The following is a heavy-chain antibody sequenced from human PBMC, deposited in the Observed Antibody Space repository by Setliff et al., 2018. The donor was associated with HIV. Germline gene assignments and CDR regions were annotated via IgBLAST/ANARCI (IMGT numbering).Heavy chain of an antibody. J-gene: IGHJ3*02. CDR2: IRYDGSNK. D-gene: IGHD3-3*01. CDR1: GFTFSSYG. Sequence: QPGGSLRLSCAASGFTFSSYGMHWVRQAPGKGLEWVAVIRYDGSNKYYADSVKGRFTISRDNSKNTLYLQMNSLRAEDTAVYYCAKGGYYDFWSGYYTDDAFDIWGQGTMVTVSS. CDR3: AKGGYYDFWSGYYTDDAFDI. V-gene: IGHV3-30*02.